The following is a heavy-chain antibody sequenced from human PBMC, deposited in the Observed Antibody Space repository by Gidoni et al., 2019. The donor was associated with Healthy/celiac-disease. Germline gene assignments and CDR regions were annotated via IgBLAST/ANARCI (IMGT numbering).Heavy chain of an antibody. D-gene: IGHD3-3*01. CDR2: MNPNSGNT. CDR1: GYTFTSSD. J-gene: IGHJ6*02. V-gene: IGHV1-8*01. Sequence: QVQLVQAGAEVKKPGASVKVSCKASGYTFTSSDINWLRQATGQGLEWMGWMNPNSGNTGYAQKFHGRVTMTRNTSISTAYMELSSLRSEDTAVYYCARSRPYYDFCSGYSPRYYYGIDVWGQGTTVTVSS. CDR3: ARSRPYYDFCSGYSPRYYYGIDV.